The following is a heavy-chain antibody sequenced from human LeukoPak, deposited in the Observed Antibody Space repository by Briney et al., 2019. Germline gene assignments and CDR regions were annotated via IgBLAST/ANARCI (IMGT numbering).Heavy chain of an antibody. CDR1: GFIFSSYA. D-gene: IGHD3-10*01. CDR3: AKDKYYYGSGSYPLPMDV. Sequence: GGSLRLSCAASGFIFSSYAMSWVRQAPGKGLEWVSAISGSGGSTYYADSVKGRFTISRDNSKNTLYLQMNSLRAEDTAVYYCAKDKYYYGSGSYPLPMDVWGQGTTVTVSS. V-gene: IGHV3-23*01. CDR2: ISGSGGST. J-gene: IGHJ6*02.